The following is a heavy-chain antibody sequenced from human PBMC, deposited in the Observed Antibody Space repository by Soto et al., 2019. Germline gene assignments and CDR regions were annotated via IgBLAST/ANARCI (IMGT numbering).Heavy chain of an antibody. CDR2: ISYDGSNK. CDR1: GFTFSSYA. V-gene: IGHV3-30-3*01. D-gene: IGHD3-22*01. CDR3: AREERFQYYYDSSGYYSPGYYYYYYGMDV. J-gene: IGHJ6*02. Sequence: PGGSLRLSCAASGFTFSSYAMHWVRQAPGKGLEWVAVISYDGSNKYYADSVKGRFTISRDNSKNTLYLQMNSLRAEDTAVYYCAREERFQYYYDSSGYYSPGYYYYYYGMDVWGQGTTVTVSS.